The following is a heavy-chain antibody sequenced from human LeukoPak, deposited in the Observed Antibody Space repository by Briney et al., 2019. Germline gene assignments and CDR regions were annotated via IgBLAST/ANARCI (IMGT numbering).Heavy chain of an antibody. D-gene: IGHD2-2*01. CDR2: IKEEGSEK. CDR3: ARGHYQLS. CDR1: GFTFSTYW. J-gene: IGHJ5*02. Sequence: GGSLRLSCAASGFTFSTYWMSWVRQAPGKGLEWVASIKEEGSEKHYVDPVKGRFTISRDNAKNSLYLQMNSLRAEDTAVYYCARGHYQLSWGQGILVTVSS. V-gene: IGHV3-7*01.